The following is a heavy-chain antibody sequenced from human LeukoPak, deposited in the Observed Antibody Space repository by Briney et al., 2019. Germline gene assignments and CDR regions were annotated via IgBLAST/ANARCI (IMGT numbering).Heavy chain of an antibody. CDR2: ISSSSSTI. J-gene: IGHJ4*02. CDR1: GFTFSSYS. Sequence: GGSLRLSCAASGFTFSSYSMNWVRQAPGKGLEWVSYISSSSSTIYYADSVKGRFTISRDNSKNTLYLQMNSLRAEDTAVYYCARGAHKRDDYGGFFDYWGQGTLVTVSS. D-gene: IGHD4-23*01. CDR3: ARGAHKRDDYGGFFDY. V-gene: IGHV3-48*01.